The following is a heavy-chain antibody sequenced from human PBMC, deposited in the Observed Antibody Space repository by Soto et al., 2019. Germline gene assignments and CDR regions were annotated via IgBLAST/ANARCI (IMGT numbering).Heavy chain of an antibody. CDR1: GFSFSSYG. CDR2: ISYDGSNK. D-gene: IGHD5-12*01. J-gene: IGHJ5*02. V-gene: IGHV3-30*03. CDR3: ARDGGCRDGYTVGCNWFDP. Sequence: GGSLRLSCAASGFSFSSYGMQWVRQAPGKGLEWVAVISYDGSNKYYADSVKDRFTISRDNSKKTLYLQMNSLRADDTAVYYCARDGGCRDGYTVGCNWFDPWGQGTLVTVSS.